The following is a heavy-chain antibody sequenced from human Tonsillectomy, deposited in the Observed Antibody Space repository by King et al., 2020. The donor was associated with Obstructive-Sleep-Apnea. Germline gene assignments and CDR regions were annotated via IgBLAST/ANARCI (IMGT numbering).Heavy chain of an antibody. CDR3: ATYYYGSGEFDY. Sequence: VQLVESGAEVKKPGESLRISCQGSGYTFTDYWIGWVRQMPGKGLEWMGRIYPGDSDTIYSPSFQGHVSILVDKFITTAYLQWSSLRASDTARYYCATYYYGSGEFDYWGQGTLVTVSS. J-gene: IGHJ4*02. CDR2: IYPGDSDT. V-gene: IGHV5-51*01. D-gene: IGHD3-10*01. CDR1: GYTFTDYW.